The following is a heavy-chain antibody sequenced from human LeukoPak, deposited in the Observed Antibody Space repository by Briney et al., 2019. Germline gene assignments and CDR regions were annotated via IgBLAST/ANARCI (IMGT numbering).Heavy chain of an antibody. D-gene: IGHD1-26*01. CDR2: ISYDGSNK. J-gene: IGHJ4*02. CDR1: GFTFSSYG. CDR3: ARDLSRVGYFDY. Sequence: GGSLRLSCAASGFTFSSYGMHWVRQAPGKGLEWVAVISYDGSNKYYADSVKGRFTISRDNSKNTLYLQMNSLRAEDTAVYYCARDLSRVGYFDYWGQGTLVTVSS. V-gene: IGHV3-30*03.